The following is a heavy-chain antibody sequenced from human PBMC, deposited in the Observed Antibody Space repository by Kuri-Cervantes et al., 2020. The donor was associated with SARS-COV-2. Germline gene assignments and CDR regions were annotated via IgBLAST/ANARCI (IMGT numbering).Heavy chain of an antibody. V-gene: IGHV3-48*01. CDR2: ISDWSLNI. Sequence: GGSLRLSCAASGFTFRSSHMNWVRQAPGKGLEWISPISDWSLNIYYADSVKGRFNISRDNAKNSLFLQMNSLRVEDTAVYYCTRDRRRYSGDTSHFYMDVWGTGTTVTVSS. CDR1: GFTFRSSH. J-gene: IGHJ6*03. CDR3: TRDRRRYSGDTSHFYMDV. D-gene: IGHD5-12*01.